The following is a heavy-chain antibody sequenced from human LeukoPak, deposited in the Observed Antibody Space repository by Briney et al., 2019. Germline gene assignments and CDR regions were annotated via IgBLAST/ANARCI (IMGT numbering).Heavy chain of an antibody. Sequence: GRSLRLSCAASGFTFSSYAMHWVRQAPGKGLEWVAVISYDGSNKYYADSVKGRFTISRDNSKNTLYLQMNSLRAEDTAVYYCAKLKACTNGVCYTGWFDPWGQGTLVTVSS. V-gene: IGHV3-30*04. CDR2: ISYDGSNK. J-gene: IGHJ5*02. CDR1: GFTFSSYA. CDR3: AKLKACTNGVCYTGWFDP. D-gene: IGHD2-8*01.